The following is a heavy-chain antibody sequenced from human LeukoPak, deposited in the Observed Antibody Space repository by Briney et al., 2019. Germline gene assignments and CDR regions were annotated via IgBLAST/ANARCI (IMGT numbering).Heavy chain of an antibody. J-gene: IGHJ3*02. Sequence: PSETLSLTCTVSGGSISSSSYYWGWIRQPPGKGLEWIGSIYYSGSTYYNPSLKSRVTISVDTSKNQFSLKLSSVTAADTAVYYCARETTYYYDSSCYYYGFSAFDIWGQGTMVTVSS. CDR1: GGSISSSSYY. D-gene: IGHD3-22*01. CDR2: IYYSGST. V-gene: IGHV4-39*07. CDR3: ARETTYYYDSSCYYYGFSAFDI.